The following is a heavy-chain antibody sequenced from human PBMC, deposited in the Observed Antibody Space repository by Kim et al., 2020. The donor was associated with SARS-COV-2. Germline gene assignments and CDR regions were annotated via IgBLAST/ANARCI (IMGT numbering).Heavy chain of an antibody. V-gene: IGHV3-11*06. Sequence: KGRFTIARDNAKNSLYLQMNSLRAEDTAVYYCARASTVTTTTYYYGMDVWGQGTTVTVSS. J-gene: IGHJ6*02. CDR3: ARASTVTTTTYYYGMDV. D-gene: IGHD4-17*01.